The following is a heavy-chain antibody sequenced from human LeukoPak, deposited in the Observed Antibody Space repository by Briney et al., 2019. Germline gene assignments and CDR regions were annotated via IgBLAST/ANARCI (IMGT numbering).Heavy chain of an antibody. V-gene: IGHV3-9*01. CDR3: AKDQQQPVFGNWFDP. CDR1: GFTFDDYA. Sequence: GGSLRLSCAASGFTFDDYAMHWVRQAPGKGLEWVSGISWNSGSIGYADSVKGRFTISRDNAKNSLFLQMNSLRTEDTALYYCAKDQQQPVFGNWFDPWGQGTLVTVSS. J-gene: IGHJ5*02. D-gene: IGHD6-13*01. CDR2: ISWNSGSI.